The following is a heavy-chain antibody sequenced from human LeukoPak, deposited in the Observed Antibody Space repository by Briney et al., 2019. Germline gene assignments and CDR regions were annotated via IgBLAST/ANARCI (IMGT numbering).Heavy chain of an antibody. V-gene: IGHV4-34*01. CDR1: GGSFSGYY. J-gene: IGHJ6*02. Sequence: SETLSLTCAVYGGSFSGYYWSWIRQPPGKGLEWIGEINHSGSTNYNPSLKSRVTISVDTSKNQFSLKLSSVTAADTAVYYCARGSSGWYLYYYYGMDVWGQGTTVTVSS. CDR3: ARGSSGWYLYYYYGMDV. D-gene: IGHD6-19*01. CDR2: INHSGST.